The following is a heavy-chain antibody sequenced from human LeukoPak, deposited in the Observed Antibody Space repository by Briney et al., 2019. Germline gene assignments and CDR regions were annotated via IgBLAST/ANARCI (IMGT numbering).Heavy chain of an antibody. CDR1: GFTFDDYA. CDR3: ARGFMTTVTTGFDY. Sequence: GGSLRLSCAASGFTFDDYAMHWVRQVPGKGLEWVSGITWNGNIFVYGDSVRGRFTISRDNAKNSLYLQMNGLRAEDTALYYCARGFMTTVTTGFDYWGQGTLVTVSS. D-gene: IGHD4-17*01. CDR2: ITWNGNIF. J-gene: IGHJ4*02. V-gene: IGHV3-9*01.